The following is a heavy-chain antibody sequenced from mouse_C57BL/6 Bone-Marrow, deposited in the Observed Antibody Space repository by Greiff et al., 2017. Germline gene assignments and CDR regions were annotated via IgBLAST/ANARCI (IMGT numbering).Heavy chain of an antibody. CDR2: INPNNGGT. J-gene: IGHJ3*01. D-gene: IGHD1-1*01. CDR1: GYTFTDYY. V-gene: IGHV1-26*01. CDR3: ARGYYGSSFFAY. Sequence: EVQLQQSGPELVKPGASVKISCKASGYTFTDYYMNWVKQSHGKSLEWIGDINPNNGGTSYNQKFKGKATLTVDKSSSTAYMELRSLTSEDSAVYYCARGYYGSSFFAYWGQGTLVTVSA.